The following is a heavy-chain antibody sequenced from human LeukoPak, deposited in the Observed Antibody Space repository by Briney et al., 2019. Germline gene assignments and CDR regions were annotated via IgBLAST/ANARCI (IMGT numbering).Heavy chain of an antibody. D-gene: IGHD3-9*01. V-gene: IGHV1-18*01. J-gene: IGHJ3*02. CDR1: GYTFTSYG. Sequence: ASVKVSCKASGYTFTSYGISCVRQAPGQGLEWMGWISAYNGNTNYAQKLQDRVTMTTDTSTTTTYMELRSLRSDDTAVYYCARDYPLRFFTTDLTYYDILTGYPLRAFDIWGQGTMVTVSS. CDR2: ISAYNGNT. CDR3: ARDYPLRFFTTDLTYYDILTGYPLRAFDI.